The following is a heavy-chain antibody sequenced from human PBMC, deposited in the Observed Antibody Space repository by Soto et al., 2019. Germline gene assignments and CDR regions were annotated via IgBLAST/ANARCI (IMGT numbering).Heavy chain of an antibody. J-gene: IGHJ4*02. V-gene: IGHV4-31*01. CDR1: GGSISSGGYF. Sequence: SETLSLTCTVSGGSISSGGYFWSWIRQPPGKGLEWIGNIFYSGTTNYNQSIKSQVNISVDTTKNKLSLKLSSVTAADTAVYFCARGVLYWGQGTLVTVSS. D-gene: IGHD1-1*01. CDR2: IFYSGTT. CDR3: ARGVLY.